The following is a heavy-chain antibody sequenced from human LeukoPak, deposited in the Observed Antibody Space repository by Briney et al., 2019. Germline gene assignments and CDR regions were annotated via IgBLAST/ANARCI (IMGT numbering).Heavy chain of an antibody. CDR2: IRYAGSNK. CDR1: GFTFSSYG. CDR3: AKSAPLTIFGVAHPFDP. J-gene: IGHJ5*02. Sequence: PGGSLRLSCAASGFTFSSYGMHWVREAPGKGLEGVAVIRYAGSNKYYADSVKGRFTISRDNSTNTLYLQMNSLRAEDTAVSYCAKSAPLTIFGVAHPFDPWGQGTLVTVSS. D-gene: IGHD3-3*01. V-gene: IGHV3-30*02.